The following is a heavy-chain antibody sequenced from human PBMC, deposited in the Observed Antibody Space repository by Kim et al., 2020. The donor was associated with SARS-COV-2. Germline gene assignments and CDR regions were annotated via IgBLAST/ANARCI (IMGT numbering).Heavy chain of an antibody. Sequence: SETLSLTCTVSGGSISSYYWSWIRQPPGKGLEWIGYIYYSGSTNYNPSLKSRVTISVDTSKNQFSLKLSSVTAADTAVYYCAREGPDEYFQNWGQGTLVTVSS. J-gene: IGHJ1*01. V-gene: IGHV4-59*01. CDR2: IYYSGST. CDR3: AREGPDEYFQN. CDR1: GGSISSYY.